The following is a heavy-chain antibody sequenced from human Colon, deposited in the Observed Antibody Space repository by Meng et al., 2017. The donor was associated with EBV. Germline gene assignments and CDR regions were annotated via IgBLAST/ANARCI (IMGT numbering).Heavy chain of an antibody. V-gene: IGHV4-4*01. CDR2: IPHRGSS. CDR1: GNSITNHIW. D-gene: IGHD3-10*01. CDR3: LRGSGGSV. J-gene: IGHJ4*02. Sequence: QVQVRASGPAPVHPAETLSLTCAGSGNSITNHIWWAWVRQPPGKGLVWCGEIPHRGSSADNPSLKSRVSMSIDNSKNQFSLKRTSVTAADTAVYCCLRGSGGSVWGQGTLVTVSS.